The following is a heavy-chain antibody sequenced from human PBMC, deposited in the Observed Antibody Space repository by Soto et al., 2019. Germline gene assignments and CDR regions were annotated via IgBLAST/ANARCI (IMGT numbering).Heavy chain of an antibody. V-gene: IGHV1-46*01. Sequence: GASVKVSCKASGYTFTSYYIHWVRQAPGQGLEWMGIINPSGGSTGYAQKFQGRVTMTRDTPTSTVYMELSSLRSEDTAVYYCARRDCIRSSCYGSNWFDPWGQGTLVTVSS. CDR2: INPSGGST. D-gene: IGHD2-2*01. J-gene: IGHJ5*02. CDR3: ARRDCIRSSCYGSNWFDP. CDR1: GYTFTSYY.